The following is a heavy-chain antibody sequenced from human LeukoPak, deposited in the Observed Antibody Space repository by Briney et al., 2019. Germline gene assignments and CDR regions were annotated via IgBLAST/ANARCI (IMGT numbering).Heavy chain of an antibody. CDR1: GYTFTSYA. Sequence: ASVKVSCKASGYTFTSYAMNWVRQAPGQGLEWMGWINTNTGNPTYAQGFTGRFVFSLDTSVSTAYLQISSLKAEDTAVYYCARARYCSGGSCYNSGYYFDYWGQGALVTVSS. J-gene: IGHJ4*02. CDR3: ARARYCSGGSCYNSGYYFDY. V-gene: IGHV7-4-1*02. D-gene: IGHD2-15*01. CDR2: INTNTGNP.